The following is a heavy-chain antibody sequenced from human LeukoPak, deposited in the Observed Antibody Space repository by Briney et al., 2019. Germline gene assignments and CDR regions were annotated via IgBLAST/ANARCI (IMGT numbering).Heavy chain of an antibody. CDR3: AKAPYGSGSYIAYYFDY. CDR1: GFTFSSYS. J-gene: IGHJ4*02. CDR2: ISSSSSYI. V-gene: IGHV3-21*04. Sequence: GGSLRLSCAASGFTFSSYSMNWVRQAPGKGLEWVSSISSSSSYIYYADSVKGRFTISRDNSKNTLYLQMNSLRAEDTAVYYCAKAPYGSGSYIAYYFDYWGQGTLVTVSS. D-gene: IGHD3-10*01.